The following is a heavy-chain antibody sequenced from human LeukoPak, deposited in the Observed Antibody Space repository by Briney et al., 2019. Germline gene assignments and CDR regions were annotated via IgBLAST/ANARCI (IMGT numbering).Heavy chain of an antibody. Sequence: GGSLRLSCAASGFTFSDYYMSWIRQAPGEGLEWVSYISSSGSTIYYADSVKGRFTISRNNAKNSLYLQMNSLRAEDTAVYYCARSPGLLYAVDIWGQGTMVTVSS. V-gene: IGHV3-11*01. D-gene: IGHD2-2*01. CDR1: GFTFSDYY. CDR3: ARSPGLLYAVDI. J-gene: IGHJ3*02. CDR2: ISSSGSTI.